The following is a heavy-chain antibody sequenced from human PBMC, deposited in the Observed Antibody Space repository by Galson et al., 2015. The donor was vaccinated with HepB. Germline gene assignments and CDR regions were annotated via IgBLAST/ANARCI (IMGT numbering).Heavy chain of an antibody. CDR1: GGTFSSYA. J-gene: IGHJ4*02. D-gene: IGHD1-26*01. Sequence: SVKVSCKASGGTFSSYAISWVRQAPGQGLEWMGGIIPIFGTANYAQKFQGRVAITADESTSTAYMELSSLRSEDTAVYYCARSRQWELLGVLDYWGQGTLVTVSS. CDR3: ARSRQWELLGVLDY. CDR2: IIPIFGTA. V-gene: IGHV1-69*13.